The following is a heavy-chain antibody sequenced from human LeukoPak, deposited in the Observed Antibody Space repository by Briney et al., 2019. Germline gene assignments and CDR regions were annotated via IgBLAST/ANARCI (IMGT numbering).Heavy chain of an antibody. V-gene: IGHV4-61*02. CDR1: GGSISSGSYY. Sequence: PSETLSLTCTVSGGSISSGSYYWSWIQQPAGKGLEWIGRIYTSGSTNYNPSLKSRVTISVDTSKNQFSLKLSSVTAADTAVYYCAREGLGLDVWGKGTTVTVSS. CDR3: AREGLGLDV. J-gene: IGHJ6*04. CDR2: IYTSGST.